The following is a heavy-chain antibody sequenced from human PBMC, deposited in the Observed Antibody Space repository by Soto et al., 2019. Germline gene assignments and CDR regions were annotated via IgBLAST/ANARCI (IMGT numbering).Heavy chain of an antibody. CDR3: VKYTVTEDLGES. J-gene: IGHJ5*02. V-gene: IGHV3-23*01. CDR2: VSRAGTYT. D-gene: IGHD3-16*01. Sequence: VQLLESGGDVVRPGGSLRLSCAASGFTFSSYAMGWVRQAPGKGLEWVAGVSRAGTYTFYADSVRCRFSISRDNSRDTVDLYKNALRGDDTAVYFCVKYTVTEDLGESWGQGTLVSVSS. CDR1: GFTFSSYA.